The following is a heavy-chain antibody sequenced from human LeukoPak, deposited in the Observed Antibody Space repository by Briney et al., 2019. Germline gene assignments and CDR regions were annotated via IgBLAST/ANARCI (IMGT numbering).Heavy chain of an antibody. Sequence: GGSLRLSCVASGFTFSSYAMSWVRQAPGEGLEWVSAIGDSGGHIFYADSVKGRFTISRDNSKNTLYLQMNSLRTEDTALYYCAKEGGYCSSTICPRRIDSWGQGTLVTVSS. J-gene: IGHJ4*02. CDR3: AKEGGYCSSTICPRRIDS. CDR2: IGDSGGHI. CDR1: GFTFSSYA. D-gene: IGHD2-2*01. V-gene: IGHV3-23*01.